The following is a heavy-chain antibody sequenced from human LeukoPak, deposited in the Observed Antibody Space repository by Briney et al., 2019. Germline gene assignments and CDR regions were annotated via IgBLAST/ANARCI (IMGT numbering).Heavy chain of an antibody. D-gene: IGHD4-17*01. CDR1: GGSISSSSYY. Sequence: SETLSLTCTVSGGSISSSSYYWGWIRQPPGKGLEWIGSIYYSGSTYYNPSLKSRVTISVDTSKNQFSLKLSSVTAADTAVYYCAKPYGDYTGLYYMDVWGKGTTVTVSS. CDR2: IYYSGST. CDR3: AKPYGDYTGLYYMDV. V-gene: IGHV4-39*07. J-gene: IGHJ6*03.